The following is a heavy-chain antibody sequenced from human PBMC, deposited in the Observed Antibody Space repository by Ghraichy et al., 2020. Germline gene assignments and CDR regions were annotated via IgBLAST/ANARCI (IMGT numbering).Heavy chain of an antibody. D-gene: IGHD2-21*01. CDR3: ARLVNKATFDY. V-gene: IGHV5-51*01. Sequence: GSLNISCKGSGYSFTNYWIGWVRQMPGKGLEWMGIIYPGDSDTRYSPSFQGQVIIATDESISIAYLQWSSLKASDTAMYYCARLVNKATFDYWGQGTLVTVSS. CDR1: GYSFTNYW. CDR2: IYPGDSDT. J-gene: IGHJ4*02.